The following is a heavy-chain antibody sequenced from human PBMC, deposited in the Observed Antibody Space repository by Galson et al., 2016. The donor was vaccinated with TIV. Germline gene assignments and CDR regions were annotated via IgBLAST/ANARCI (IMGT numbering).Heavy chain of an antibody. Sequence: SGYTFIRYGISWVRQAPGQGLEWMGWISTFNDNTKYAQKFQGRVTMTTDTSTSTVSMELRSLRSDDTAVYYCARDRLDIVAVPPGIKLGFWGQGTLVTVSS. V-gene: IGHV1-18*01. CDR3: ARDRLDIVAVPPGIKLGF. CDR1: GYTFIRYG. J-gene: IGHJ4*02. CDR2: ISTFNDNT. D-gene: IGHD2-2*03.